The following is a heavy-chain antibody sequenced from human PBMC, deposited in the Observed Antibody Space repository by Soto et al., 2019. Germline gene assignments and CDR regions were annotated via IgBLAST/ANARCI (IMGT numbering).Heavy chain of an antibody. CDR3: AKDRGESSSCFDP. D-gene: IGHD6-13*01. CDR2: VDSSGRT. J-gene: IGHJ5*02. V-gene: IGHV3-23*01. CDR1: GFTFSSYA. Sequence: GGSLRLSCAASGFTFSSYAMSWVRQAPGKGPEWVSLVDSSGRTYYTDSVKGRFTISRDNSKNTLYLQMNSLRAEDTAVYYCAKDRGESSSCFDPWGQGTLVTVSS.